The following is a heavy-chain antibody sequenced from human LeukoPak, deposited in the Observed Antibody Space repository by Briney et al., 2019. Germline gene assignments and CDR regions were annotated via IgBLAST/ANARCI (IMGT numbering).Heavy chain of an antibody. V-gene: IGHV3-30*04. Sequence: GGSLRLSCAASGFTFSSYAMHWVRQAPCKGLEWVAVISYDGSNKYYADSVKGRFTISRDNSKNTLYLQMNSLRAEDTAVYYCAREMATLGNAFDIWGQGTMVTVSS. CDR3: AREMATLGNAFDI. D-gene: IGHD5-24*01. CDR1: GFTFSSYA. CDR2: ISYDGSNK. J-gene: IGHJ3*02.